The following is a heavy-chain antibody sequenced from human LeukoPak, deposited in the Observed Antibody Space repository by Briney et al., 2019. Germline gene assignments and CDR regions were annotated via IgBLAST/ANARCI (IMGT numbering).Heavy chain of an antibody. CDR3: ATIQRDHAFDI. CDR2: ISQSGST. J-gene: IGHJ3*02. V-gene: IGHV4-34*01. CDR1: GGSFSGYY. D-gene: IGHD6-25*01. Sequence: SETLSLTCAVYGGSFSGYYWSWIRQPPGKGLEWIGEISQSGSTNYNPSLKSRVTISVDTSKNQFSLKLSSVTAADTAVYYCATIQRDHAFDIWGQGTLVTVSS.